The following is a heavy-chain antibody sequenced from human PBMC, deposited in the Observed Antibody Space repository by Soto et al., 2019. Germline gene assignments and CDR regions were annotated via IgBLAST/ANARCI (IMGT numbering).Heavy chain of an antibody. V-gene: IGHV1-69*01. D-gene: IGHD2-2*01. J-gene: IGHJ6*01. CDR2: IIPISDTT. CDR3: ARSQGSSTSLEIYYYYYYGMDV. CDR1: GGTFSSYA. Sequence: QVQLVQSGAEVKKPGSSVKVSCKASGGTFSSYAISWVRQAPGQGLEWMGGIIPISDTTNYAQKFQGRVTITADESTGAAHMELSSLRSEDTAVYYCARSQGSSTSLEIYYYYYYGMDVWGPATRVTVSS.